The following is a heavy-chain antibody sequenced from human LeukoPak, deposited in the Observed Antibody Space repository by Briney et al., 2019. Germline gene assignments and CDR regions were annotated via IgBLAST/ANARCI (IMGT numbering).Heavy chain of an antibody. Sequence: GGSLRLSCAAPGFTFSSYAMSWVRQAPGKGLEWVSSIGGSAGTTYYADSVKGRFTISRDNSKNTLYLQMNSLRAEDTAVYYCAAYYDVLTGSVNWFDPWGQGTLVTVSS. D-gene: IGHD3-9*01. J-gene: IGHJ5*02. CDR2: IGGSAGTT. CDR3: AAYYDVLTGSVNWFDP. V-gene: IGHV3-23*01. CDR1: GFTFSSYA.